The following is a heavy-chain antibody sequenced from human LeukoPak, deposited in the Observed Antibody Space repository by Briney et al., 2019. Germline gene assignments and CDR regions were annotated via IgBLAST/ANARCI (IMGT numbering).Heavy chain of an antibody. Sequence: ASVKVSCKASGYTFTSYGISWVRQAPGQGLECMGWISAYNGNTNYAQKLQGRVTMTTDTSTSTAYMELRSLRSDDTAVYYCARCADIVVVPADHFDYWGQGTLVTVSS. V-gene: IGHV1-18*01. CDR1: GYTFTSYG. CDR2: ISAYNGNT. CDR3: ARCADIVVVPADHFDY. D-gene: IGHD2-2*01. J-gene: IGHJ4*02.